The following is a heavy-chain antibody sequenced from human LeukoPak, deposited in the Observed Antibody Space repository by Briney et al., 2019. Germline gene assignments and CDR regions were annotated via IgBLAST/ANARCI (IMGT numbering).Heavy chain of an antibody. CDR3: AKSTGKAVWCMDV. V-gene: IGHV3-53*01. D-gene: IGHD3-16*01. CDR2: IYSGGST. CDR1: GFTVSSNY. Sequence: PGGSLRLSCAASGFTVSSNYMSWVRQAPGKGLEWVSVIYSGGSTYYADSVKGRFTISRDNSKNTLYLQMNSLRAEDTAVYYCAKSTGKAVWCMDVWGQGTTVTVSS. J-gene: IGHJ6*02.